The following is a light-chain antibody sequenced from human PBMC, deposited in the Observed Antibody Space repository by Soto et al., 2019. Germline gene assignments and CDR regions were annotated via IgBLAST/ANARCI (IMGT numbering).Light chain of an antibody. J-gene: IGLJ3*02. Sequence: QAVVTQEPSLTVSPGATVILTCDSSTGAVTSDHYPYWFQQKPGQAPRTLFFDTSDKPSWTPARFSASLLGGKAALTLSGXXXXXXXDYYCSLSYSDAVVFGGGTKLTVL. CDR1: TGAVTSDHY. V-gene: IGLV7-46*01. CDR2: DTS. CDR3: SLSYSDAVV.